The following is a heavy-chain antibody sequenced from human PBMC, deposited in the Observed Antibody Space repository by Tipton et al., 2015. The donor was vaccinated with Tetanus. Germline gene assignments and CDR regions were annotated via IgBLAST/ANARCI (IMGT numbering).Heavy chain of an antibody. Sequence: TLSLTCTVSGGSISSGGYYWSWIRQHPGKGLEWIGYIYYSGSTYYNPSLKSRVTISVDTSKNQFSLKLSSVTAADTAVYYCARRVGRVLADIRFCLDLWGQGTPVTVSS. CDR2: IYYSGST. CDR1: GGSISSGGYY. V-gene: IGHV4-31*03. J-gene: IGHJ6*02. D-gene: IGHD3-16*01. CDR3: ARRVGRVLADIRFCLDL.